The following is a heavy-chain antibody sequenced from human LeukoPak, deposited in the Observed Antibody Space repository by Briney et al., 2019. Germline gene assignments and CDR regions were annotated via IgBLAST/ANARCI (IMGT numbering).Heavy chain of an antibody. Sequence: GGSLRLSCAASGSTVSSTYMSWVRQAPGKGLEWVSVFYSGGGTYYADSVKGRFTISRDNSKNTLYLQMNSLRAEDTAVYYCAREYGRSGYLGAFDIWGQGTMVTVSS. V-gene: IGHV3-66*01. CDR1: GSTVSSTY. CDR3: AREYGRSGYLGAFDI. D-gene: IGHD3-22*01. J-gene: IGHJ3*02. CDR2: FYSGGGT.